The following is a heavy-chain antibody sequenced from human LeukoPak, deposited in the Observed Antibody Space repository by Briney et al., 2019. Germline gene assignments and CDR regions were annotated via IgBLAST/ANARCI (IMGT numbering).Heavy chain of an antibody. CDR1: SGSFSGYY. CDR2: INHSGST. J-gene: IGHJ6*03. Sequence: SETLSLTCAVYSGSFSGYYWSWIRQPPGKGLEWIGEINHSGSTNYNPSLKSRVTISVDTSKNQFSLKLSSVTAADTAVYYCARPLYYYYYMDVWGKGTTVTISS. CDR3: ARPLYYYYYMDV. V-gene: IGHV4-34*01.